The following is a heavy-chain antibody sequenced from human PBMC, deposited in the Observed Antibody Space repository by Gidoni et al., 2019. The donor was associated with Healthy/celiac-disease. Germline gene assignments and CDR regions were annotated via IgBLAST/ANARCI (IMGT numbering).Heavy chain of an antibody. Sequence: QVQLVESGGGLVKPGGSLRLSGAASGFTFRDYYMSGIRQAPGKGLEWVSYISSSSSYTNYADSVKGRFTISRDNAKNSLYLQMNSLRAEDTAVYYCARKRGEVQAFDIWGQGTMVTVSS. CDR2: ISSSSSYT. D-gene: IGHD3-16*01. CDR3: ARKRGEVQAFDI. CDR1: GFTFRDYY. V-gene: IGHV3-11*06. J-gene: IGHJ3*02.